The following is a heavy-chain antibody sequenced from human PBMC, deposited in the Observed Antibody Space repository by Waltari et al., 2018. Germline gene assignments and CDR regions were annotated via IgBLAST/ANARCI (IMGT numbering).Heavy chain of an antibody. CDR2: ISTDASDT. V-gene: IGHV3-74*03. J-gene: IGHJ6*02. CDR3: ARVSRRTYRSPDPGRHYYYGMDV. D-gene: IGHD1-1*01. Sequence: EQLVEYGGGLVQPRDSLRLSCSASGFPFSSFWLHWVPQAPGQGPLWVSRISTDASDTTYADSVKGRFTISRDNARNTLYLQMNRLRAEDTAVYFCARVSRRTYRSPDPGRHYYYGMDVWGQGTTVTVSS. CDR1: GFPFSSFW.